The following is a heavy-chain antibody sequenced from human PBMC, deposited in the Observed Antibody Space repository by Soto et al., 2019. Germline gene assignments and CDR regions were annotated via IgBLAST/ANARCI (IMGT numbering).Heavy chain of an antibody. J-gene: IGHJ4*02. D-gene: IGHD6-19*01. CDR1: GFTFDDYA. Sequence: PGGSLRLSCAASGFTFDDYAMHWVRQAPGKGLEWVSGISWNSGSIGYADSVKGRFTISRDNAKNSLYLQMNSLRAEDTALYYCAKDLQLAVAGTLSRWGQGTLVTVSS. CDR3: AKDLQLAVAGTLSR. CDR2: ISWNSGSI. V-gene: IGHV3-9*01.